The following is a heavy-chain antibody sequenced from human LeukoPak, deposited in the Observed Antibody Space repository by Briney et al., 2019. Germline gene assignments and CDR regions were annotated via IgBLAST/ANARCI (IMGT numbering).Heavy chain of an antibody. CDR3: ASRRGYYDYVWGSYRLDY. Sequence: PSETLSDTCTVSGGSISSSSYYWGWIRQPPGKGLEWIGSIYYSGSTYYNPSLKSRVTISVDTSKNQFSLKLSSVTAADTAVYYCASRRGYYDYVWGSYRLDYCGQGTLVTVSS. J-gene: IGHJ4*02. CDR1: GGSISSSSYY. CDR2: IYYSGST. D-gene: IGHD3-16*02. V-gene: IGHV4-39*01.